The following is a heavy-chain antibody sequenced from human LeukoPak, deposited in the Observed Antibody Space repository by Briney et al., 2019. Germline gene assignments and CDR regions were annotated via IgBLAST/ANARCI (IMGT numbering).Heavy chain of an antibody. CDR2: ISGSGGST. J-gene: IGHJ4*02. Sequence: GGSLRLSCAASGFTFSSYAMSWVRQAPGKGLEWVSAISGSGGSTYYADSVKGRFTISRDNSKNKLYLQMNSLRAEDTAVYYCAKDRDDSSGYNPLADYWGQGTLVTVSS. D-gene: IGHD3-22*01. CDR1: GFTFSSYA. CDR3: AKDRDDSSGYNPLADY. V-gene: IGHV3-23*01.